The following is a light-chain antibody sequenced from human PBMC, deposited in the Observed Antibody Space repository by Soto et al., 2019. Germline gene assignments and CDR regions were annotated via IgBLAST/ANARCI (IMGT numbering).Light chain of an antibody. J-gene: IGKJ3*01. CDR2: GAS. CDR3: QQYGSSPFT. Sequence: IVLTQSPGTLSLSPRKISTVSFTTIQSVSSSYLAWYQQKPGQAPRLLIYGASSRATGIPDRFSGSGSGTDFTLTISRLEPEDFAVYYCQQYGSSPFTFRLGTKVDI. CDR1: QSVSSSY. V-gene: IGKV3-20*01.